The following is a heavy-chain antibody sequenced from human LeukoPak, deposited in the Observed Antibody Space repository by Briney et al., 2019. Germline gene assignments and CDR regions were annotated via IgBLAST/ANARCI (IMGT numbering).Heavy chain of an antibody. Sequence: GESLKISCAASGFTFSNFAMSWGRQSPGKGLEWVSTISGSGGSTFYADSVKGRFPISRDNSKNTLFLQMNSLRAEDTAIYYCAKAGSSGWSSSGGDSWGQGSLVTVSA. CDR3: AKAGSSGWSSSGGDS. V-gene: IGHV3-23*01. CDR2: ISGSGGST. D-gene: IGHD6-19*01. J-gene: IGHJ4*02. CDR1: GFTFSNFA.